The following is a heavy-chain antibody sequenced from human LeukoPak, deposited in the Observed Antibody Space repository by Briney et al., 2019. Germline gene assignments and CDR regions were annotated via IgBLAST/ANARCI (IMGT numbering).Heavy chain of an antibody. D-gene: IGHD6-19*01. V-gene: IGHV1-2*02. CDR1: GYTLTGYY. CDR3: ARDRVGSGWPRPYYFEV. CDR2: INPNTGAT. J-gene: IGHJ4*02. Sequence: ASVKVSCKASGYTLTGYYLHWVRQAPGQGLEWMGWINPNTGATHSAQKFQGRITMTRDTSISTAYMDLSRLGSDDTAVYYCARDRVGSGWPRPYYFEVWGQGTLVPVSS.